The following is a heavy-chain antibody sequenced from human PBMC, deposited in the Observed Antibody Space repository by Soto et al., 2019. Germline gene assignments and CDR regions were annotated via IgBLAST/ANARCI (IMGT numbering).Heavy chain of an antibody. CDR3: AREGYCSSATCPGYI. D-gene: IGHD2-2*01. CDR2: IIPIFGTA. CDR1: GGTFSRYA. V-gene: IGHV1-69*06. J-gene: IGHJ3*02. Sequence: SVKVSCKASGGTFSRYAISWVRQAPGQGLEWMGGIIPIFGTANYAQKFQGRVTITADKSTSTAYMELSSLRSEDTAVYYCAREGYCSSATCPGYIWGQGTMVTVSS.